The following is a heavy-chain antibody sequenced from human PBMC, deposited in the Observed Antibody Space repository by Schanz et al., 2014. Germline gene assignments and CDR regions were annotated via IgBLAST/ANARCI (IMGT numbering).Heavy chain of an antibody. CDR1: GFTFSSYG. V-gene: IGHV3-30*18. D-gene: IGHD2-2*01. Sequence: QVQLVESGGGVVQPGRSLRLSCAASGFTFSSYGMHWVRQAPGKGLEWVAAMSYDGSIKYYGDSVKGRFTISRDNSKNTLYLHMNTLRSEGTAVYYCAKDSTHIDIVLVPTAIDYWGQGTLVTVSS. CDR2: MSYDGSIK. CDR3: AKDSTHIDIVLVPTAIDY. J-gene: IGHJ4*02.